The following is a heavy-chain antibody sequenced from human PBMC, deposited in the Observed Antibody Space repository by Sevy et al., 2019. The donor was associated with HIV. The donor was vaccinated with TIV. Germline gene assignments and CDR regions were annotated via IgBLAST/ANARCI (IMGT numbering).Heavy chain of an antibody. V-gene: IGHV3-30-3*01. J-gene: IGHJ4*02. CDR2: ISYDGSNK. D-gene: IGHD2-15*01. CDR3: ARDSLGYCSGGSCSDFDY. Sequence: GGSLRLSCVASGFTFSSYAMHWVRQAPGKGLEWVAVISYDGSNKYYADSVKGRFTISRDNSKNTLYLQMNSLRAEDTAVYYCARDSLGYCSGGSCSDFDYWGQGTLVTVSS. CDR1: GFTFSSYA.